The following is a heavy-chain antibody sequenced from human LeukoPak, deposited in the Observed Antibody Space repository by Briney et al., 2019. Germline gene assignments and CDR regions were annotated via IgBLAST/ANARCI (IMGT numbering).Heavy chain of an antibody. CDR3: ARAPNNWNDLIVAY. D-gene: IGHD1-1*01. J-gene: IGHJ4*02. Sequence: ASVKVSCKASGYTFTGYYMHWVRQAPGQGLEWMGWINPNSGGANYAQTFQGRVTMTRDTSISTAYMELSRLTSDDTAVYYCARAPNNWNDLIVAYWGQGTLVTVSS. V-gene: IGHV1-2*02. CDR2: INPNSGGA. CDR1: GYTFTGYY.